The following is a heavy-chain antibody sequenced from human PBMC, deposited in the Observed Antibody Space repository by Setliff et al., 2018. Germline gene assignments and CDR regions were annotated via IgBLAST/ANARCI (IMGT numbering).Heavy chain of an antibody. D-gene: IGHD5-18*01. CDR1: GYTFTSYD. V-gene: IGHV1-8*02. J-gene: IGHJ4*02. Sequence: GASVKVSCKASGYTFTSYDINWVRQATGQGLEWMGWMNPNSGNTGYAQKFQGRVTMTRNTSISTAYMELSSLRSEDTAVYYCARRVGSVGIQLPDYWGQGTLVIVSS. CDR3: ARRVGSVGIQLPDY. CDR2: MNPNSGNT.